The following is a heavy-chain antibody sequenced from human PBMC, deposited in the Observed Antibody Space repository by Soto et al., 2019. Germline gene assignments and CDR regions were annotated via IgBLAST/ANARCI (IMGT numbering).Heavy chain of an antibody. V-gene: IGHV4-59*08. J-gene: IGHJ4*02. CDR3: ARHEKGSSFDH. Sequence: SETLSLTCSVSGCSIGRYYSSWIGQSPGKGLEWIGFIYDSENTNYNPSLKSRVTISGDTSKNQLSLTLSSVTAADTAIYYCARHEKGSSFDHWGQGALVTVS. CDR1: GCSIGRYY. D-gene: IGHD6-6*01. CDR2: IYDSENT.